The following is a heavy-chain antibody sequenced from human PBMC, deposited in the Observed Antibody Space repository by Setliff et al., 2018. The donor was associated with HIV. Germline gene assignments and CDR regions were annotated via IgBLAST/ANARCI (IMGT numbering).Heavy chain of an antibody. CDR2: ISGSGDST. D-gene: IGHD3-16*01. J-gene: IGHJ5*02. CDR3: AKDYTPTFWEYNWFDV. Sequence: PGGSLRLSCAASGFTVSTYYMSWVRQAPGKGLEWVSGISGSGDSTFYAHSVKGRFTISRDNSRDTLYLEMNNLRAKDTALYYCAKDYTPTFWEYNWFDVWGQGTQVTVS. CDR1: GFTVSTYY. V-gene: IGHV3-23*01.